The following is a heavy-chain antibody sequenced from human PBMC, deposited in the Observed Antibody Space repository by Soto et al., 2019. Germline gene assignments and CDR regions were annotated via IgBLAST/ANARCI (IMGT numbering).Heavy chain of an antibody. J-gene: IGHJ4*02. CDR2: IYPGDSDT. CDR1: GYSFTSYW. V-gene: IGHV5-51*01. D-gene: IGHD1-26*01. Sequence: GESLKISCKGSGYSFTSYWIGWVRQMPGKGLEWMGIIYPGDSDTRYSPSFQGQVTISADKSISTAYLQWSSLKASDTAMYYCARHGSRYKWEPLNGNYWGQGTLVTVSS. CDR3: ARHGSRYKWEPLNGNY.